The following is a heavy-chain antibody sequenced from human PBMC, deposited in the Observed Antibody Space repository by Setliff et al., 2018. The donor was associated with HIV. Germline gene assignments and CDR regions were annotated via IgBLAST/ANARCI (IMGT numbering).Heavy chain of an antibody. J-gene: IGHJ6*03. D-gene: IGHD3-10*01. CDR2: INPNSGGT. Sequence: GASVKVSCKASGGTFSSYAINWVRQAPGQGLEWMGWINPNSGGTNYAQTFQGRVTMTRDTSISTAYMELSRLRSDDTAVYYCARDLKRWFGEWDMDVWGKGTTVTVSS. CDR3: ARDLKRWFGEWDMDV. CDR1: GGTFSSYA. V-gene: IGHV1-2*02.